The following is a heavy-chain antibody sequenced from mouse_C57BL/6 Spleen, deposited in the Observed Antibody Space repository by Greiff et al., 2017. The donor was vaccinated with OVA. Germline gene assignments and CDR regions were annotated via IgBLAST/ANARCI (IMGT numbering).Heavy chain of an antibody. V-gene: IGHV1-69*01. J-gene: IGHJ2*01. CDR2: IDPSDSYT. D-gene: IGHD3-2*02. Sequence: QVQLQQPGAELVMPGASVKLSCKASGYTFTSYWMHWVKQRPGQGLEWIGEIDPSDSYTNYNQKFKGKSTLTVDESSSTAYMQLSSLTSEDSAVYYCARYDSSGYPYYFDYWGQGTTLTVSS. CDR3: ARYDSSGYPYYFDY. CDR1: GYTFTSYW.